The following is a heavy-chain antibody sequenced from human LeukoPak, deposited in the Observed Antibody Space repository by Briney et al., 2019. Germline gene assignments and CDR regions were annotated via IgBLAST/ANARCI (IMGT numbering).Heavy chain of an antibody. V-gene: IGHV1-69*13. CDR1: GGTFSSYA. CDR2: IIPIFGTA. J-gene: IGHJ5*02. D-gene: IGHD3/OR15-3a*01. Sequence: VKVSCKASGGTFSSYAISWVRQAPGQGLEWMGGIIPIFGTANYAQKFQGRVTITADESTSTAYMELSSLRSEDTAVYYCARDKSTGLVITNWFDPWGQGTLVTVSS. CDR3: ARDKSTGLVITNWFDP.